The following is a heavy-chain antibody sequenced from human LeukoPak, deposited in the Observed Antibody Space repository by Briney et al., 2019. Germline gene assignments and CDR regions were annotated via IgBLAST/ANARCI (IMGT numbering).Heavy chain of an antibody. CDR3: ARGGHDYVWGSYRKPFDY. D-gene: IGHD3-16*02. Sequence: SETLSLTCAVYGGSFSGYYWSWIRQPPGKGLEWIGEINNSGSTNYNPSLKSRVTISVDTSKNQFSLKLSSVTAAETAVYYCARGGHDYVWGSYRKPFDYWGQGTLVTVSS. V-gene: IGHV4-34*01. J-gene: IGHJ4*02. CDR1: GGSFSGYY. CDR2: INNSGST.